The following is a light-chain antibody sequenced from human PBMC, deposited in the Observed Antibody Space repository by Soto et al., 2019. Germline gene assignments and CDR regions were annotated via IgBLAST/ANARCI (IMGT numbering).Light chain of an antibody. V-gene: IGLV2-14*01. CDR1: SSDVGGYNY. CDR2: DVS. J-gene: IGLJ2*01. Sequence: QSVLIQPASVSGSPGQSITISCTGTSSDVGGYNYVSWYQQHPGKAPKLMIYDVSNRPSGVSNRFSGSKSGNTASLTISGLQAEDEADYYCSSYTSSSTLLFGGGTKLTVL. CDR3: SSYTSSSTLL.